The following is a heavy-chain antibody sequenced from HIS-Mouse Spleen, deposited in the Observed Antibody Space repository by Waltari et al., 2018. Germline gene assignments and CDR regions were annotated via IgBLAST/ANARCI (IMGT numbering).Heavy chain of an antibody. Sequence: QVQLVQSGAEVKKPGASVKVSCKASGYTFTGYYMHWVRQAPGQGLEWRGWINPNSGGTNYEQKFQGRVTMTRETSISTAYMELSRLRSDDTAVYYCARSPSGSSWYDYWGQGTLVTVSS. D-gene: IGHD6-13*01. J-gene: IGHJ4*02. CDR3: ARSPSGSSWYDY. CDR1: GYTFTGYY. V-gene: IGHV1-2*02. CDR2: INPNSGGT.